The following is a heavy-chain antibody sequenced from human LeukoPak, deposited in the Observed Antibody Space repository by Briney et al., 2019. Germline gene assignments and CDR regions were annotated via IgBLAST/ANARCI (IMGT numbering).Heavy chain of an antibody. J-gene: IGHJ4*02. D-gene: IGHD2-15*01. Sequence: GGSLRLSCAASGFAFSNYGMTWVRQVPGKGLEWVAAVSDSGGGTFYAGSAKDRFTISRDNSKNTMFLQMNSLRSEDTAVYYCAKVGIGCEAFDNWGQGTQVTVSS. V-gene: IGHV3-23*01. CDR3: AKVGIGCEAFDN. CDR1: GFAFSNYG. CDR2: VSDSGGGT.